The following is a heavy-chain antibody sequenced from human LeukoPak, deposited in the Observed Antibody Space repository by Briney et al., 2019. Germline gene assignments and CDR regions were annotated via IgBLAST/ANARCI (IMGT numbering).Heavy chain of an antibody. J-gene: IGHJ4*02. Sequence: PGGSLRLSCAASGFTFDDYAMGWVRQAPGRGLEWVSGINSKGGSIGYADSVKGRFTISRDNAENSLYLQMYSLRVEDTAVYYCVRDGSGSVEFDYWGQGTLVTVSS. D-gene: IGHD3-10*01. CDR1: GFTFDDYA. CDR3: VRDGSGSVEFDY. V-gene: IGHV3-20*04. CDR2: INSKGGSI.